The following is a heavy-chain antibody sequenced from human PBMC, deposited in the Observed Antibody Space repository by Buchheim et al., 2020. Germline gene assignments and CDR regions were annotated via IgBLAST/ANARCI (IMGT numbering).Heavy chain of an antibody. D-gene: IGHD3-22*01. J-gene: IGHJ5*02. Sequence: QLQLQESGSGLVKPSQTLSLTCAVSGGSISSGGYSWSWIRQPPGKGLEWIGYIYHSGSTYYNPSLKSRVTISVDRSKNQFSLKLSSVTAADTAVYYCARAEEGVYYDSSAPGWFDPWGQGTL. CDR1: GGSISSGGYS. V-gene: IGHV4-30-2*01. CDR3: ARAEEGVYYDSSAPGWFDP. CDR2: IYHSGST.